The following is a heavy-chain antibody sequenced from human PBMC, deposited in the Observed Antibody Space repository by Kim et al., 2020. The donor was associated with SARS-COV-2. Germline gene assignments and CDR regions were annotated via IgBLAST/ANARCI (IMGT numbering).Heavy chain of an antibody. CDR2: ISWNSGSM. CDR3: AKDSQTLLWFGELLSTKSNYFDY. D-gene: IGHD3-10*01. Sequence: GGSLRLSCAASGFTFDDYAMHWVRQAPGKGLEWVSGISWNSGSMGYADSVKGRFTISRDNAKNSLYLQMNSLRAEDTALYYCAKDSQTLLWFGELLSTKSNYFDYWGQGTLVTVSS. V-gene: IGHV3-9*01. J-gene: IGHJ4*02. CDR1: GFTFDDYA.